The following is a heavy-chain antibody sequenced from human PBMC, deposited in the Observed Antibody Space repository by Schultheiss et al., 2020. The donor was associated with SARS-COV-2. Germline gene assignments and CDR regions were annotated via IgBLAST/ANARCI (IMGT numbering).Heavy chain of an antibody. CDR1: GFTFSSYG. V-gene: IGHV3-52*01. CDR3: ARGKVVPAATFDY. D-gene: IGHD2-2*01. Sequence: GGSLRLSCAASGFTFSSYGMHWVRQAPGKGLEWVADIKCDGSEKYYVDSVKGRLTISRDNAKNSLYLQVNSLRAEDTAVYYCARGKVVPAATFDYWGQGTLVTVSS. J-gene: IGHJ4*02. CDR2: IKCDGSEK.